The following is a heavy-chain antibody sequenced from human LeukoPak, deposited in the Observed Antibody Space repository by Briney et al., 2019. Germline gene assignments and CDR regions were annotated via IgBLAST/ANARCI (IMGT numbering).Heavy chain of an antibody. CDR1: GFTISNYW. CDR2: IKQDGIEK. CDR3: ARDQDGALDY. D-gene: IGHD4-17*01. Sequence: GGSLRLSCAASGFTISNYWMAWVRQSPGKGLEWVANIKQDGIEKNYVDSVRGRFTISRDNAKSSLFLQMSSLRVDDTAVYYCARDQDGALDYWGQGSLVTVSS. V-gene: IGHV3-7*01. J-gene: IGHJ4*02.